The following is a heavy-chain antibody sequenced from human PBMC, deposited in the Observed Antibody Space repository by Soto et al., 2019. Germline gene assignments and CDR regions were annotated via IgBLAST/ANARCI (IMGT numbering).Heavy chain of an antibody. CDR2: INHSGST. D-gene: IGHD6-13*01. V-gene: IGHV4-34*01. CDR1: GGSFSGYY. J-gene: IGHJ6*02. Sequence: QVQLQQWGAGLLKPSETLSLTCAVYGGSFSGYYWSWIRQPPGKGLEWIGEINHSGSTNYNASHKSRVTISVDTSKNQFSLKLSSVSAADTAVYFCARRRGRQQLVQRFYNGMDVWGQGTTVTVSS. CDR3: ARRRGRQQLVQRFYNGMDV.